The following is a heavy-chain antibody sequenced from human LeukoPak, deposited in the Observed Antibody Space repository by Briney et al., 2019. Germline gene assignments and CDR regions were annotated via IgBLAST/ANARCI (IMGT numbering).Heavy chain of an antibody. CDR3: AATFGGVTFDY. V-gene: IGHV4-34*01. D-gene: IGHD3-16*01. Sequence: SETLSLTCAVYGGSFSGYYWSWIRKPPGKGLEWIGEINHSGSTNYNPSLKSRVTISVDTSKNQFSLKLSSVTAADTAVYYCAATFGGVTFDYWGQGTLVTVSS. CDR2: INHSGST. J-gene: IGHJ4*02. CDR1: GGSFSGYY.